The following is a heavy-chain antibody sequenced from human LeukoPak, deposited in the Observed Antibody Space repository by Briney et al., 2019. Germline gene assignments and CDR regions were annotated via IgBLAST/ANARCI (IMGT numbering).Heavy chain of an antibody. Sequence: GGSLRLSCAASGFIFSSAWMTWVRQAPGKGLEWVGHIKNKTNGGATDYAAPVKGRFIISRDDSKNTLYLQMNSLRTEDTAVYYCARGFCSSTSCYQGPFDFWGQGTLVTVSS. CDR3: ARGFCSSTSCYQGPFDF. CDR1: GFIFSSAW. D-gene: IGHD2-2*01. CDR2: IKNKTNGGAT. J-gene: IGHJ4*02. V-gene: IGHV3-15*01.